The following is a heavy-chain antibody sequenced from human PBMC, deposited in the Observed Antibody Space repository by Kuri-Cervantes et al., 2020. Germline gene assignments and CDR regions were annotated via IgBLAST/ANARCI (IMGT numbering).Heavy chain of an antibody. CDR2: IDWDDDK. D-gene: IGHD6-19*01. V-gene: IGHV2-70*11. CDR1: GCSRSTSGTC. CDR3: ARIASSGRGFVEGLYFDY. J-gene: IGHJ4*02. Sequence: GSTLVKPTKTLTLTCTFSGCSRSTSGTCVSWIRQPPGKALEWLARIDWDDDKYYSTSLKTRLTISKDTSKNQVVLTMTNMDPVDTATYYCARIASSGRGFVEGLYFDYWGQGTLVTVSS.